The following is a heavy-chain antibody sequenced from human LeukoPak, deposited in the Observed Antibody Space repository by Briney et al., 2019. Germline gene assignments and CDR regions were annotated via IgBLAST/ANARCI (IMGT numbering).Heavy chain of an antibody. CDR2: FDPEDGET. D-gene: IGHD6-13*01. J-gene: IGHJ1*01. V-gene: IGHV1-24*01. CDR3: ATYYSSSWSWGTEYFQH. Sequence: GASVKVSCKVSGYTLTELSMHWVRQAPGKGLEWMGGFDPEDGETIYAQKFQGRVTMTEDTSTDTAYMELSSLRSEDTAVYYCATYYSSSWSWGTEYFQHWGQGTLVTVSS. CDR1: GYTLTELS.